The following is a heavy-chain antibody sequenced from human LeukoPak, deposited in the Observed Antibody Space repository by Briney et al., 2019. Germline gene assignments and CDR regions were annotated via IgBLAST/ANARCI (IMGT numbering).Heavy chain of an antibody. CDR3: ARVNSWTQEPDTGFDY. CDR2: TYYRSKWYN. D-gene: IGHD1-14*01. V-gene: IGHV6-1*01. CDR1: GDSVSSTSSA. Sequence: SQTLSLTCAISGDSVSSTSSAWNWIRQSPSRGLEWLGRTYYRSKWYNDYAESVKSRISINPDTSKNQFSLQLKSVTPEDTAVYYCARVNSWTQEPDTGFDYWGQGTLVIVSS. J-gene: IGHJ4*02.